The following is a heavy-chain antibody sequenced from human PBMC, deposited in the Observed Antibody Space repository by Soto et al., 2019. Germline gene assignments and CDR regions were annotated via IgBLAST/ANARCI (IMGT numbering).Heavy chain of an antibody. V-gene: IGHV1-2*02. CDR1: QYTFTNYY. J-gene: IGHJ4*02. D-gene: IGHD6-19*01. Sequence: ASVKVSCKASQYTFTNYYLHCVLQAPGQRPEWMGWINNGGGTIYAQKFQGRPTMTRDTSITTAYMELSRLSSDDTAFYYCATSSDWSPLLDYWGQGTLVTVSS. CDR3: ATSSDWSPLLDY. CDR2: INNGGGT.